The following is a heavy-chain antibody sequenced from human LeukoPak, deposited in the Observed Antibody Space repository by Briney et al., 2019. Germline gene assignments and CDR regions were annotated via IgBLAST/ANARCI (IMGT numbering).Heavy chain of an antibody. CDR1: GFTFSSYA. CDR3: ARGRPYDYVWGSYLPFDC. J-gene: IGHJ4*02. Sequence: GGSLRLSCAASGFTFSSYAMHWVRQAPGKGLEWVAVISYDGSTKYYADSVKGRFTISRDTSKNTLYLQMNSLRAEDTAVYYCARGRPYDYVWGSYLPFDCWGQGTLVTVSS. CDR2: ISYDGSTK. D-gene: IGHD3-16*02. V-gene: IGHV3-30*14.